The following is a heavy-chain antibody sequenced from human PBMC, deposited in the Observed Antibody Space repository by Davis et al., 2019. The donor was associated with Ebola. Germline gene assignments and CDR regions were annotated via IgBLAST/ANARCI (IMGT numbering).Heavy chain of an antibody. J-gene: IGHJ4*02. CDR3: ARIGYGGNPDY. Sequence: MPSETLSLTCTVSGGSISSYYWSWIRQPPGKGLEWIGYIYYSGSTNYNPSLKSRVTISVDTSKNQFSLKLSSVTAADTAVYYCARIGYGGNPDYWGQGTLVTVSS. CDR2: IYYSGST. D-gene: IGHD4-23*01. CDR1: GGSISSYY. V-gene: IGHV4-59*01.